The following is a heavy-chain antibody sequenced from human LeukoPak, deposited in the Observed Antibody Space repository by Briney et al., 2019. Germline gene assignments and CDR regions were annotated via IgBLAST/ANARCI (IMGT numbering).Heavy chain of an antibody. V-gene: IGHV4-59*01. CDR1: CGSISGYY. CDR3: ARGAAPQYYFDY. D-gene: IGHD2-15*01. J-gene: IGHJ4*02. CDR2: IYYSGST. Sequence: PSETLSLTCTVSCGSISGYYWSWIRQPPGKGLEWIGYIYYSGSTNYNPSLKSRVTISVDTSKNQFSLKLSSVTAADTAVYYCARGAAPQYYFDYWGQGTLVTVSS.